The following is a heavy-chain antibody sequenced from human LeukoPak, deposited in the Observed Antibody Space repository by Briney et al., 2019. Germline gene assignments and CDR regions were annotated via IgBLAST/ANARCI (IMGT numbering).Heavy chain of an antibody. CDR1: GGSISSGSYY. D-gene: IGHD3-10*01. CDR3: ARLWFGELDY. CDR2: IYTSGST. Sequence: PSETLSLTCTVSGGSISSGSYYWSWIRQPAGKGLEWIGRIYTSGSTNYNPSLKSRVTISVDTSKNQFSLKLSSVTAADTAVYYCARLWFGELDYWGQGTLVTVSS. J-gene: IGHJ4*02. V-gene: IGHV4-61*02.